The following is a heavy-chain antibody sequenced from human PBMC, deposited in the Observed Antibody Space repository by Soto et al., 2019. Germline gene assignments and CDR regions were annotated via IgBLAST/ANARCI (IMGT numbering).Heavy chain of an antibody. Sequence: ASVKVSCKASGYTFTSYGISWVLQAPGRGLEWMGWISAYNGNTNYAQKLQGRVTMTTDTSTSTAYMELRSLRSDDTAVYYCARDGDDYGDYVANFDYWGQRTLVTVSS. CDR2: ISAYNGNT. J-gene: IGHJ4*02. V-gene: IGHV1-18*01. D-gene: IGHD4-17*01. CDR3: ARDGDDYGDYVANFDY. CDR1: GYTFTSYG.